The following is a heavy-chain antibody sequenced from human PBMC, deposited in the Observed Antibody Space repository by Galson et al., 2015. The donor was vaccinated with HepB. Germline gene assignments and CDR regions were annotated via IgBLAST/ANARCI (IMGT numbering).Heavy chain of an antibody. CDR3: ARGRRRDYYDSEEYFDY. D-gene: IGHD3-22*01. CDR1: GGTFSSYA. J-gene: IGHJ4*02. Sequence: SVKVSCKASGGTFSSYAISWGRQAPGQGLEWMGGIIPIFGTANYAQKFQGRVTITADESTSTAYMELSSLRSEDTAVYYCARGRRRDYYDSEEYFDYWGQGTLVTISS. CDR2: IIPIFGTA. V-gene: IGHV1-69*13.